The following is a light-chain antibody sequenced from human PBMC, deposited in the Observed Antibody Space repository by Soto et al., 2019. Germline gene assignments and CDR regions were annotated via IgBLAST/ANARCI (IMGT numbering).Light chain of an antibody. V-gene: IGLV2-23*02. J-gene: IGLJ1*01. CDR3: CSFTSSNTNV. CDR2: EVN. Sequence: QSVLTQPASVSGSPGQSITISCTGTSSDFGNYNLVSWYQQHPGKVPKLILFEVNKRPSGVSGRFSGSKSGNTASLTISGLKAEDEADYYCCSFTSSNTNVFGNGTKVTVL. CDR1: SSDFGNYNL.